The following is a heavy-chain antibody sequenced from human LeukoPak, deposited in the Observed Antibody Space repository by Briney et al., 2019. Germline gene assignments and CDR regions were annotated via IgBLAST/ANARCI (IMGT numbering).Heavy chain of an antibody. CDR3: ASRGRRIAAFDY. J-gene: IGHJ4*02. D-gene: IGHD6-13*01. V-gene: IGHV3-66*01. CDR2: IYSGGST. CDR1: GFTVSSNY. Sequence: PGGSLRLSCAASGFTVSSNYTSWVRQAPGKGLEWGSVIYSGGSTYYADSVKGRFTISRDNSKNTLYLQMNSLRAEDTAVYYCASRGRRIAAFDYWGQGTLVTVSS.